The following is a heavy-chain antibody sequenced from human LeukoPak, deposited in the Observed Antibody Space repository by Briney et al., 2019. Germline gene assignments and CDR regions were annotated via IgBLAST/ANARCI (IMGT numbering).Heavy chain of an antibody. J-gene: IGHJ4*02. Sequence: PGRSLRLSCAASGFTFSSYAMSWVRQAPGKGLEWVSAISGSGGSTYYADSVKGRFTISRDNSKNTLYLQINSLRAEDAAVYYCAKSLGVTMIVVVDLFDYWGQGTLVTVSS. CDR1: GFTFSSYA. CDR3: AKSLGVTMIVVVDLFDY. V-gene: IGHV3-23*01. D-gene: IGHD3-22*01. CDR2: ISGSGGST.